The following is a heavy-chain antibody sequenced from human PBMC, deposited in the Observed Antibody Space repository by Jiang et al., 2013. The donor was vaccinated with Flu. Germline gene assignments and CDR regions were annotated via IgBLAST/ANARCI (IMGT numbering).Heavy chain of an antibody. CDR3: ARMTTVVTREINAFDI. CDR1: GFSLSTSGMC. CDR2: IDWDDDK. V-gene: IGHV2-70*01. Sequence: KPTQTLTLTCTFSGFSLSTSGMCVSWIRQPPGKALEWLALIDWDDDKYYSTSLKTRLTISKDTSKNQVVLTMTNMDPVDTATYYCARMTTVVTREINAFDIWGQGTMVTVSS. J-gene: IGHJ3*02. D-gene: IGHD4-23*01.